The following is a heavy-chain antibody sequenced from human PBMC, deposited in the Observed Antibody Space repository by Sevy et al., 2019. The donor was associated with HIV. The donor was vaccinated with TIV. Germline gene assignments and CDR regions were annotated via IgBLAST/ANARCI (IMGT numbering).Heavy chain of an antibody. CDR1: GFTFSSYW. V-gene: IGHV3-74*01. J-gene: IGHJ4*02. CDR2: INSDGSST. CDR3: ARPPYYYDSSGFAQ. Sequence: GGSLRLSCAASGFTFSSYWMHWVRQAPGKWLVWVSRINSDGSSTSYADSVKGRFTISRDNAKNTLYLQMKSLRAEDTAVYYCARPPYYYDSSGFAQWGQGTLVTVSS. D-gene: IGHD3-22*01.